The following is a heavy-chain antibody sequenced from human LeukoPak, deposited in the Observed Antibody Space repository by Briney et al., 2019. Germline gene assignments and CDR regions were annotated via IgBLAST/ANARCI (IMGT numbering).Heavy chain of an antibody. CDR1: GGSISSSSSY. D-gene: IGHD5-18*01. Sequence: SETLSLTCSVSGGSISSSSSYWGWIRQPPGKGLEWIGRIYTSGSTNYNPSLKSRVTISVDTSKNQFSLKLSSVTAADTAVYYCARAGYDWFDPWGQGTLVTVSS. V-gene: IGHV4-61*02. CDR2: IYTSGST. CDR3: ARAGYDWFDP. J-gene: IGHJ5*02.